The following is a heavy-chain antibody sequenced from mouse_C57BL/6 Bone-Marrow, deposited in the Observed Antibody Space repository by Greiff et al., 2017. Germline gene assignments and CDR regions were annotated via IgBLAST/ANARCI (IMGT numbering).Heavy chain of an antibody. CDR3: ARSRLLLRDRGVWFDD. CDR1: GYTFTSYW. D-gene: IGHD1-1*01. CDR2: IYPGSGST. J-gene: IGHJ3*01. V-gene: IGHV1-55*01. Sequence: QVQLKQPGAELVKPGASVKMSCKASGYTFTSYWLTWVKQRPGQGLEWIGDIYPGSGSTNYNEKFKSKATLTVDTSSSTTYLQRSSLTSEDSAVYYCARSRLLLRDRGVWFDDWGQGTLVTVSA.